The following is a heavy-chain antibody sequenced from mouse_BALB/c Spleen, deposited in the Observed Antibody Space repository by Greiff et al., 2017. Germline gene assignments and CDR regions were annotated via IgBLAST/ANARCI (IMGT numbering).Heavy chain of an antibody. D-gene: IGHD2-4*01. J-gene: IGHJ4*01. CDR1: GYSITSGYY. V-gene: IGHV3-6*02. CDR2: ISYDGSN. CDR3: ARAYDYDYAMDY. Sequence: EVQLQQSGPGLVKPSQSLSLTCSVTGYSITSGYYWNWIRQFPGNKLEWMGYISYDGSNNYNPSLKNRIPITRDTSKNQFFLKLNSVTTEDTATYYCARAYDYDYAMDYWGQGTSVTVSS.